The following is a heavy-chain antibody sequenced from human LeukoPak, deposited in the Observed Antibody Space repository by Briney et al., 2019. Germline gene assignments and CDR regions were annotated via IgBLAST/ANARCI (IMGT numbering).Heavy chain of an antibody. Sequence: GGSLRLSCAASGFTFDDYAMHWVRQAPGKGLEWVSGISWNSGSIGYADSVKGRFTISRDNAKNSLYLQMNSLRAEDMALYYCAKGGIVATFMGDDAFDIWGQGTMVTVSS. J-gene: IGHJ3*02. D-gene: IGHD5-12*01. V-gene: IGHV3-9*03. CDR1: GFTFDDYA. CDR3: AKGGIVATFMGDDAFDI. CDR2: ISWNSGSI.